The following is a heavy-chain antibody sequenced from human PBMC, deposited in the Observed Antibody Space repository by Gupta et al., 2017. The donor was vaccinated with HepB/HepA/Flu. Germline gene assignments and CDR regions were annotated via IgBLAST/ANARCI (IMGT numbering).Heavy chain of an antibody. V-gene: IGHV3-9*01. D-gene: IGHD6-6*01. CDR1: GFTFDDYA. CDR3: AKDSGSSSFLVVYGMDV. J-gene: IGHJ6*02. Sequence: EVQLVESGGGLVQPGRSLRLSCAASGFTFDDYAMHWVRQAPGKGLEWVSGISWNSGSIGYADSVKGRFTISRDNAKNSLYLQMNSLRAEDTALYYCAKDSGSSSFLVVYGMDVWGQGTTVTVSS. CDR2: ISWNSGSI.